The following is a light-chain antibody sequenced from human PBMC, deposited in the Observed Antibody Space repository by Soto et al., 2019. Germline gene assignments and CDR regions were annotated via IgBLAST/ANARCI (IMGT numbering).Light chain of an antibody. Sequence: EIVLTQSPATLSLSPGHRATLSCRASQSVSSSLAWYRHQPGQAPRLLIYDASNRATGIPARFSGSGSGTHFSLTIISLEPEDFGVYYCQHRSNWPSVTFGVGTRVELK. V-gene: IGKV3-11*01. J-gene: IGKJ4*01. CDR1: QSVSSS. CDR2: DAS. CDR3: QHRSNWPSVT.